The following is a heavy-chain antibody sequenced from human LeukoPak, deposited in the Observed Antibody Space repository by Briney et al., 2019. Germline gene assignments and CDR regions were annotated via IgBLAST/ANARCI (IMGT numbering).Heavy chain of an antibody. V-gene: IGHV4-61*02. CDR3: TRDPYYDFWSGPDY. D-gene: IGHD3-3*01. J-gene: IGHJ4*02. CDR1: GGSISSGSYY. Sequence: SETLSLTCTVSGGSISSGSYYWSWIRQPAGKGLEWIGRIYPSGSANYNPSLKSRVTISVDTSKNQFSLKLSSVTAADTAVYYCTRDPYYDFWSGPDYWGQGTLVTVSS. CDR2: IYPSGSA.